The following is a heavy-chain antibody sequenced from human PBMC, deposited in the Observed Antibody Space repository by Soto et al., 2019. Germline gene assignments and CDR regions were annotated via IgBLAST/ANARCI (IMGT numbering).Heavy chain of an antibody. Sequence: EVQLLESGGGLVQPGGSLRLSCAASGFTFSSYAMSWVRQAPGKGLEWVSAISGSGGSTYYADSVKGRFSISRDTSKNTRYLQMNSLSAEDTAVYYCANCKIAALPHYGGQGTLVTVSS. J-gene: IGHJ4*02. V-gene: IGHV3-23*01. D-gene: IGHD6-6*01. CDR3: ANCKIAALPHY. CDR1: GFTFSSYA. CDR2: ISGSGGST.